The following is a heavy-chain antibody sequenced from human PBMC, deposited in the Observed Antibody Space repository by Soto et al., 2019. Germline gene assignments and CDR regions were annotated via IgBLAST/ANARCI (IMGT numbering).Heavy chain of an antibody. CDR3: ARDLNVVVVAATERFDS. J-gene: IGHJ4*02. CDR2: IWYDGSNK. D-gene: IGHD2-15*01. Sequence: GGSLRLSCAASGFTFSSYGMHWVRQAPGKGLEWVAVIWYDGSNKYYADSVKGRFTISRDNSKNTLYLQMNSLRAEDTAVYYCARDLNVVVVAATERFDSWGQGTLVTVSS. V-gene: IGHV3-33*01. CDR1: GFTFSSYG.